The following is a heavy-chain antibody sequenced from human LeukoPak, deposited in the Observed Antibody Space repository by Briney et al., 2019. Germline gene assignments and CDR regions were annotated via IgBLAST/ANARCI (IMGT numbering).Heavy chain of an antibody. CDR2: INPNSGGT. CDR3: ARDHVTAYGMDV. Sequence: ASVTGSCRASGYTFTGYYMHWVRQAPGQELEWMGWINPNSGGTNYAQKFQGRVTMTRDTSISTAYMELSRLRSDDTAVYYCARDHVTAYGMDVWGQGTTVTVSS. D-gene: IGHD3-16*01. CDR1: GYTFTGYY. V-gene: IGHV1-2*02. J-gene: IGHJ6*02.